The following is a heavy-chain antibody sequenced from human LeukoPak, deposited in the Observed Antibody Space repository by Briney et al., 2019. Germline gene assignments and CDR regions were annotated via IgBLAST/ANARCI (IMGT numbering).Heavy chain of an antibody. V-gene: IGHV1-18*01. CDR3: ASSRYYYDSSGYSNLYYYGMDV. D-gene: IGHD3-22*01. Sequence: ASVKVSCKASGYTFTSYGISWVRQAPGQGLEWMGWISAYNGNTNYAQKLRGRVTMTTDTSTSTAYMELRSLRSEDTAVYYCASSRYYYDSSGYSNLYYYGMDVWGQGTTVTASS. CDR2: ISAYNGNT. J-gene: IGHJ6*02. CDR1: GYTFTSYG.